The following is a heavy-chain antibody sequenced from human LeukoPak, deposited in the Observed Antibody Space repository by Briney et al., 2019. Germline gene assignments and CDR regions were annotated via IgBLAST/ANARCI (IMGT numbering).Heavy chain of an antibody. D-gene: IGHD6-13*01. CDR1: GFTFSSYG. V-gene: IGHV3-30*02. CDR3: AKDQPSSSWYGDAFDI. Sequence: GGSLRLSCAASGFTFSSYGMHWVRQAPGKGLEWVAFIRYDGSNKYYADSVKGRFTISRDNSKNTLYLQMNSLRAEDTAVYYCAKDQPSSSWYGDAFDIWGQGTMVTVSS. J-gene: IGHJ3*02. CDR2: IRYDGSNK.